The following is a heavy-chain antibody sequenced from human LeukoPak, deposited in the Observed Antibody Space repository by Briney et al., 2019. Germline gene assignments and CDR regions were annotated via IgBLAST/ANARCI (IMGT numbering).Heavy chain of an antibody. CDR1: GGSISNGDYY. V-gene: IGHV4-30-4*08. Sequence: SETLSLTCTVSGGSISNGDYYWSWIRQPPGKGLEWIGYIYYSGSTYYNPSLKSRVTISVDTSKNQFSLRLSSVTAADTAVYYCARGNLVGYCSSTSCSNWFDPWGQGTLVTVSS. J-gene: IGHJ5*02. D-gene: IGHD2-2*01. CDR3: ARGNLVGYCSSTSCSNWFDP. CDR2: IYYSGST.